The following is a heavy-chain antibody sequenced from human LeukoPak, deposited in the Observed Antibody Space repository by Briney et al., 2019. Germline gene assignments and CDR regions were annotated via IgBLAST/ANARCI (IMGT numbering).Heavy chain of an antibody. D-gene: IGHD5-18*01. CDR2: ITGNGATT. Sequence: GGSLRLSCAASGFTFSSSAMSWVRQTPGKGLEWVSSITGNGATTYYSDSVRGRFTISRDNSKNTLSLQMNSLRAEDTAVYFCAKERRRVDTAMVRSYYFENWGQGTLVTVSS. V-gene: IGHV3-23*01. J-gene: IGHJ4*02. CDR3: AKERRRVDTAMVRSYYFEN. CDR1: GFTFSSSA.